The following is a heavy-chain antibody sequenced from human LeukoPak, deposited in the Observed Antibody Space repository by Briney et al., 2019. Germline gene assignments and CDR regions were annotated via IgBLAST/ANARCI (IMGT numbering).Heavy chain of an antibody. Sequence: PGRSLRLSCAASGFTFSSYGMHWVRQAPGKGLEWVAVISYDGSNKYYADSVKGRFTISRDNSKNTLYLQMNSLRAEDTAVYYRATPGGYGDYAPFDYWGQGTLVTVSS. J-gene: IGHJ4*02. CDR3: ATPGGYGDYAPFDY. CDR2: ISYDGSNK. CDR1: GFTFSSYG. V-gene: IGHV3-30*03. D-gene: IGHD4-17*01.